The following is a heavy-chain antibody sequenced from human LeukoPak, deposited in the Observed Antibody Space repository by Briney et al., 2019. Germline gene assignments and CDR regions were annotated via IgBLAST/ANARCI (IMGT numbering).Heavy chain of an antibody. V-gene: IGHV4-34*01. CDR3: ARGFLEWSGKYYYYMDV. Sequence: KPSETLSLTCAVYGGSFSGYYWSWIRQPPGKGLEWIGEINHSGSTNYNPSLKSRVTISVDTSKNQFSLKLSSVTAADTAVYYCARGFLEWSGKYYYYMDVWGKGTTVTVSS. CDR1: GGSFSGYY. CDR2: INHSGST. J-gene: IGHJ6*03. D-gene: IGHD3-3*01.